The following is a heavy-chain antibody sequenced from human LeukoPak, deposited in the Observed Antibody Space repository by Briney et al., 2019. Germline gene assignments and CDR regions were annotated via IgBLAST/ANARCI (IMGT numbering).Heavy chain of an antibody. D-gene: IGHD7-27*01. CDR3: ARKSNWDLPDY. J-gene: IGHJ4*02. CDR2: ISGSGGST. Sequence: PGGSLRLSCAASGFTFSSYAMSWVRQAPGKGLEWVSAISGSGGSTYYADSVKGRCHISRDNSKNTLYLQMNSLRAGDTAVYYCARKSNWDLPDYWGQRTLVTVSS. CDR1: GFTFSSYA. V-gene: IGHV3-23*01.